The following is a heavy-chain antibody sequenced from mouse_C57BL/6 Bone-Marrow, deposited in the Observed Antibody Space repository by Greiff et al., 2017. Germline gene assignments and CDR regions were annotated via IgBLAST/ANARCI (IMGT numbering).Heavy chain of an antibody. CDR3: ARWRAAQAHFDY. J-gene: IGHJ2*01. Sequence: VKLMESGAELARPGASVKMSCKASGYTFTSYTMHWVKQRPGQGLEWIGYINPSSGYTKYNQKFKDKATLTADKPSSIAYMQLSSLTSEDSAVYYCARWRAAQAHFDYWGQGTTLTVSS. D-gene: IGHD3-2*02. CDR2: INPSSGYT. CDR1: GYTFTSYT. V-gene: IGHV1-4*01.